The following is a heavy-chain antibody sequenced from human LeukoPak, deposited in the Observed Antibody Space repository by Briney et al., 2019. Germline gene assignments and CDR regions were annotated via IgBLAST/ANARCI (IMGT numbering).Heavy chain of an antibody. V-gene: IGHV3-23*01. D-gene: IGHD2-15*01. CDR1: GITLSNYG. CDR3: AKRGVVIRDILVGFHKEAYYFDS. J-gene: IGHJ4*02. Sequence: GGSLRLSCAVSGITLSNYGMSWVRQAPGKGLEWVAGISDSGGRTNYADSVKGRFTISRDNPKNTLYLQMNSLRAEDTAVYFCAKRGVVIRDILVGFHKEAYYFDSWGQGALVTVSS. CDR2: ISDSGGRT.